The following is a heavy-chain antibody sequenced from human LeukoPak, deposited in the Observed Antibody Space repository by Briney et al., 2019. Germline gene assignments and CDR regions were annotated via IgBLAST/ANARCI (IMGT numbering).Heavy chain of an antibody. CDR3: ARVNMVGPILEDYYFYMDV. V-gene: IGHV1-18*01. Sequence: ASVKVSCKASGYTFTSYGFSWVRQAPGQGLEWMGWISAYNGYTYNSQKSQGRVTMTTDTSTTTAYMELRSLKSDDTAVYYCARVNMVGPILEDYYFYMDVWGKGTAVTVSS. D-gene: IGHD1-26*01. CDR1: GYTFTSYG. J-gene: IGHJ6*03. CDR2: ISAYNGYT.